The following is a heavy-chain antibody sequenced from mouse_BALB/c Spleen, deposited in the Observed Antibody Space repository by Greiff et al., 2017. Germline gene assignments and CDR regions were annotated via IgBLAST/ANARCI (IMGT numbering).Heavy chain of an antibody. CDR2: ISDGGSYT. V-gene: IGHV5-4*02. CDR1: GFTFSDYY. J-gene: IGHJ4*01. Sequence: EVMLVESGGGLVKPGGSLKLSCAASGFTFSDYYMYWVRQTPEKRLEWVATISDGGSYTYYPDSVKGRFTISRDNAKNNLYLQMSSLKSEDTAMYYCARDYGSRYYYAMDYWGQGTSVTVSS. D-gene: IGHD1-1*01. CDR3: ARDYGSRYYYAMDY.